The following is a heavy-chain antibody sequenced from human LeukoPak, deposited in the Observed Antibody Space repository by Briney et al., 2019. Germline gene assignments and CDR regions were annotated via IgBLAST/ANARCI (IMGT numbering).Heavy chain of an antibody. CDR2: ISGNGGST. D-gene: IGHD3-10*02. CDR1: GFTFSSYA. V-gene: IGHV3-23*01. Sequence: GGSLRLSCAASGFTFSSYAMSWVRQAPGKGLEWVSGISGNGGSTYYAASVKGRFTISRDNSKNTLYLQMNSLRAEDTAVYYCAELGITMIGGVWGKGTTVTISS. J-gene: IGHJ6*04. CDR3: AELGITMIGGV.